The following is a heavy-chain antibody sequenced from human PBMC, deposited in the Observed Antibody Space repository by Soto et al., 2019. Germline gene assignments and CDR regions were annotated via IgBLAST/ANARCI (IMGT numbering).Heavy chain of an antibody. CDR2: IYYRGNT. CDR1: GDSINSDNYY. Sequence: QLQLQESGPGLVKPSETLSLTCSVSGDSINSDNYYWGWIRQPPGKGLEWIDSIYYRGNTYYNPSLKTRVTISLDKSKSQFSLKLNSVTASDSAVYFCARLEGLATISYYFDYWGQGTLVTVSS. V-gene: IGHV4-39*01. D-gene: IGHD3-9*01. J-gene: IGHJ4*02. CDR3: ARLEGLATISYYFDY.